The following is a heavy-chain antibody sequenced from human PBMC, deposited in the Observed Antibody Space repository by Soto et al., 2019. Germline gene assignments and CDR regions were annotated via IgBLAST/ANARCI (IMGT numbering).Heavy chain of an antibody. Sequence: SVKVSCKASGGTFSSYSISCVRQSPGQGLEWMGGIIPIVCTANYAQKFQGRVTITADESTSTAYMELSSLRSEDTAVYYCARVYYDRSGYYSGFLYYFAYWGQGTLVTVSS. CDR1: GGTFSSYS. J-gene: IGHJ4*02. CDR2: IIPIVCTA. V-gene: IGHV1-69*13. CDR3: ARVYYDRSGYYSGFLYYFAY. D-gene: IGHD3-22*01.